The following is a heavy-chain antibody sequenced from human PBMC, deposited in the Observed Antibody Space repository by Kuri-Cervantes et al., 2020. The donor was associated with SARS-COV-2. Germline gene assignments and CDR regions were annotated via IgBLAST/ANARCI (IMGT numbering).Heavy chain of an antibody. J-gene: IGHJ6*03. CDR3: ARLGYCNSSSCNRGDYYYYYVDV. Sequence: GESLKISCAASGFTFSRYWMSWVRQAPGKGLEWVANIRQDGSQKLYVDSVKGRFTISRDNANNKMYLQMNSLRAEDTAVYYCARLGYCNSSSCNRGDYYYYYVDVWGNGSTVTVSS. D-gene: IGHD2-2*03. CDR1: GFTFSRYW. CDR2: IRQDGSQK. V-gene: IGHV3-7*01.